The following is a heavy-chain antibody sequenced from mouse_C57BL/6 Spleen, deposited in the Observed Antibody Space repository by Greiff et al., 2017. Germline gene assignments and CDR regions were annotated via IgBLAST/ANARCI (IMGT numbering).Heavy chain of an antibody. CDR2: IAPSDSYT. CDR3: ARSLTGGYFDV. D-gene: IGHD4-1*01. CDR1: GYTFTSYW. J-gene: IGHJ1*03. Sequence: QVQLQQPGAELVMPGASVKLSCKASGYTFTSYWMHWVKQRPGQGLEWIGDIAPSDSYTNYNQKFKGKSTLTVDKSSSTAYMQLSSLTSEDSAVYYCARSLTGGYFDVWGTGTTVTVSS. V-gene: IGHV1-69*01.